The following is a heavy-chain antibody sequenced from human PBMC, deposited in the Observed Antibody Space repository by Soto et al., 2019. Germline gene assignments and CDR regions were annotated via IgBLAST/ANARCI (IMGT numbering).Heavy chain of an antibody. Sequence: QVQLVESGGGVVQPGRSLRLSCAASGFTFSSYAMHWVRQAPGKGLEWVAVISYDGSNKYYADSVKGRFTISRDNSKNTLCLQMNSLRAEDTAVYCCARYLGFGELPEYWGQGTLVTVSS. D-gene: IGHD3-16*01. CDR1: GFTFSSYA. V-gene: IGHV3-30-3*01. CDR3: ARYLGFGELPEY. CDR2: ISYDGSNK. J-gene: IGHJ4*02.